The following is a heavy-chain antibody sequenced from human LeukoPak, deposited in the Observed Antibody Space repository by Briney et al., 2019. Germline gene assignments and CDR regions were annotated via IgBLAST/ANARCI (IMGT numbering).Heavy chain of an antibody. CDR1: GYTFTSYG. J-gene: IGHJ1*01. D-gene: IGHD2-2*02. Sequence: GASVKVSCKASGYTFTSYGISWVRQAPGQGLEWMGWISAYNGNTNYAQKLQGRVTMTADTSTSTAYMELRSLRSDDTAVYYCARDREAYCSSTSCYTGYFRHWGQGTLVTVSS. CDR3: ARDREAYCSSTSCYTGYFRH. V-gene: IGHV1-18*01. CDR2: ISAYNGNT.